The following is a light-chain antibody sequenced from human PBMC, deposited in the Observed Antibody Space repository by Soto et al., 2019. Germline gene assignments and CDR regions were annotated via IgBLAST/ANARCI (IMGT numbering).Light chain of an antibody. CDR3: QQYNNWWT. CDR2: GAS. CDR1: QSVSSN. V-gene: IGKV3-15*01. J-gene: IGKJ1*01. Sequence: EIVMTQSPATLSVSPGERATLSCRASQSVSSNLAWYQQKPGQAPRLLIYGASTRATGIPARFSGSGSGTEFTLNISSLQSEDFAVYDCQQYNNWWTFGQGTKVEIK.